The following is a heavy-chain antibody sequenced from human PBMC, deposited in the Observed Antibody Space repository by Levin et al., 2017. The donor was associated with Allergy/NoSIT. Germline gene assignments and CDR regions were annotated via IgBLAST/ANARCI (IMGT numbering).Heavy chain of an antibody. CDR3: ARVTAAGVLYGMDV. D-gene: IGHD6-13*01. CDR1: GIALSPYW. CDR2: IKHDGSER. Sequence: GGSLRLSCVASGIALSPYWMSWVRRAPGRGLEWLATIKHDGSERYYSDSVTGRFTISRDNAKNSLYLQMNSLRAEDTAVYYCARVTAAGVLYGMDVWGQGTTVTVSS. V-gene: IGHV3-7*01. J-gene: IGHJ6*02.